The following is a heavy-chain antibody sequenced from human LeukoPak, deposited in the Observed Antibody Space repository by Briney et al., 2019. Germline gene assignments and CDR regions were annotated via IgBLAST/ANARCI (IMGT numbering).Heavy chain of an antibody. J-gene: IGHJ6*03. D-gene: IGHD3-3*01. CDR2: IYTSGST. V-gene: IGHV4-4*07. Sequence: SVTLSLTCTVSGGSISSYYWSWIRQPAGKGLEWIGRIYTSGSTDYSPSLKSRVTMSVDMYKNQFSLKLSSVTAADTAVYYCARGGPYYDFWSGSPGGYYYMDVWGKGTTVTVSS. CDR3: ARGGPYYDFWSGSPGGYYYMDV. CDR1: GGSISSYY.